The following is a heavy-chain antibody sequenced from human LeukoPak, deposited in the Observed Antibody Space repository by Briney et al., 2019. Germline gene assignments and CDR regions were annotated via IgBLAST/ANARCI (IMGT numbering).Heavy chain of an antibody. V-gene: IGHV3-7*04. Sequence: GGSLILFCAASGFTFSTYWMTWVRQAPGKGLETMAHIKQAGSEKCYVDSVKGRFTIYRDNAKNSLYLQMSSLRAEDTAVYYCARSGLAAAFDSWGQGTLVTDSS. CDR2: IKQAGSEK. D-gene: IGHD6-13*01. CDR1: GFTFSTYW. J-gene: IGHJ4*02. CDR3: ARSGLAAAFDS.